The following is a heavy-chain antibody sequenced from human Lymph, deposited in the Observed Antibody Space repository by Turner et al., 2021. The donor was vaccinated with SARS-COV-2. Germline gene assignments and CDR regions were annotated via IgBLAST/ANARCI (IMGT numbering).Heavy chain of an antibody. V-gene: IGHV3-30-3*01. Sequence: QVQIVVSGGGVVQPGRSLRLSCAASGFTFSSYAMYWVRQAPGKGLEWVAGISYDGSNKYYADSVKGRFTISRDNSKNTLYLQMNSLRAEDTAVYYCARGDYYGSGSYPGKTFDYWGQGTLVTVSS. CDR2: ISYDGSNK. J-gene: IGHJ4*02. CDR3: ARGDYYGSGSYPGKTFDY. CDR1: GFTFSSYA. D-gene: IGHD3-10*01.